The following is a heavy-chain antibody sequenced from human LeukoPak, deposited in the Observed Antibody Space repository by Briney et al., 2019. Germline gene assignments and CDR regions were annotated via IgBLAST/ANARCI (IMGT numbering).Heavy chain of an antibody. CDR1: GFTFSSYS. CDR3: ASAYGGARDY. D-gene: IGHD4/OR15-4a*01. J-gene: IGHJ4*02. CDR2: ISSSSSYI. V-gene: IGHV3-21*01. Sequence: GGSLRLSCAASGFTFSSYSMNWVRQAPGKGLEWVSSISSSSSYIYYADSVKGRFTISRDNAKNSLYLQMNSLRAEDTAGYYCASAYGGARDYWGQGTLVTVSS.